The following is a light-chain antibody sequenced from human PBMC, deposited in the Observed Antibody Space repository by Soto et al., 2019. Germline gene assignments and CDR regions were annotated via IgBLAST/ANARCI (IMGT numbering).Light chain of an antibody. V-gene: IGLV1-44*01. CDR1: SSNIGVNT. CDR3: VAWDDSLNGYV. J-gene: IGLJ1*01. CDR2: TND. Sequence: QSVLTQPPSASGTPGQRVTISCSGGSSNIGVNTVTWYQQLPRAAPKLLIYTNDQRPSGVPDRFSASKSGTAASLAISGLQSEDEADYYCVAWDDSLNGYVFGPGTQLTVL.